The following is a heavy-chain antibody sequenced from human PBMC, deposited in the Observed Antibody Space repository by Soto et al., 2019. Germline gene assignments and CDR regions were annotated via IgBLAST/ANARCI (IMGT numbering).Heavy chain of an antibody. CDR3: AKDALGDYFYYGMDV. V-gene: IGHV3-23*01. J-gene: IGHJ6*02. Sequence: EVQLLESGGGLVQPGGSLRLSCAVSGFTFNNYAMNWVRQAPGKGLEWVSSISDSGGRTYYADSVNGRFTISRDNSKNTLYLQMNSLRAEDTAIYYCAKDALGDYFYYGMDVWGQGTTVTVSS. CDR1: GFTFNNYA. CDR2: ISDSGGRT.